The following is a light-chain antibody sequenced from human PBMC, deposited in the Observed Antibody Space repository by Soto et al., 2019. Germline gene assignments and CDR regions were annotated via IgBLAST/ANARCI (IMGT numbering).Light chain of an antibody. J-gene: IGKJ4*01. CDR1: QTISSW. CDR2: KAS. CDR3: QQYYSYPRVT. V-gene: IGKV1-5*03. Sequence: DIQMTQSPSTLSGSVGDRVTITWRASQTISSWLAWYQQKPGKAPKLLIYKASTLKSGVPSRFSGSGSGTDFTLTISCLQSEDFATYYCQQYYSYPRVTFGGGTKVDIK.